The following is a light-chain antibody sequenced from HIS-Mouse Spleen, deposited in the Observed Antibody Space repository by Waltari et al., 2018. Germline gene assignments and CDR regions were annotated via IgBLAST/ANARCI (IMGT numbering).Light chain of an antibody. Sequence: QSALTQPASVSGSPGQSIPISCTVPSSYVGGYTYVSWYQQHPGKAPKLMIYDVSNRPSGVSNRFSGSKSGNTASLTISGLQAEDEADYYCSSYTSSSTLRYVFGTGTKVTVL. V-gene: IGLV2-14*03. J-gene: IGLJ1*01. CDR1: SSYVGGYTY. CDR3: SSYTSSSTLRYV. CDR2: DVS.